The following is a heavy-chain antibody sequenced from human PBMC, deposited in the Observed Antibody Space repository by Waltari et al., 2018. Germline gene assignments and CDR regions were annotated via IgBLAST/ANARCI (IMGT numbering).Heavy chain of an antibody. CDR3: IRDYGSPY. CDR2: INKDGTET. Sequence: EAQQVESGGDLVQPGGSLRLSCVFSGFTLSNYWMSWVRQAPGKGLEWVAKINKDGTETYYVDSVRGRFTISKDDAKNSVYLQMNSLKVEDTAVYYCIRDYGSPYWGQGTLVTVSS. CDR1: GFTLSNYW. J-gene: IGHJ4*02. D-gene: IGHD6-19*01. V-gene: IGHV3-7*03.